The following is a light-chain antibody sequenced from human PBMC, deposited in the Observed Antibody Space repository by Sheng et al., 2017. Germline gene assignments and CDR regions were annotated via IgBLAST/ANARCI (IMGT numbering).Light chain of an antibody. CDR1: QTVSRRF. Sequence: EIVLTQSPVTLSVSPGERATLFCRASQTVSRRFIAWYQQKPGQAPRLLIYDASNRAXGIPTRFTGSGSGTDFTLTISSLEPEDFAVYYCQQRSTWPLTFGGGPRWRSN. CDR2: DAS. V-gene: IGKV3D-20*02. J-gene: IGKJ4*01. CDR3: QQRSTWPLT.